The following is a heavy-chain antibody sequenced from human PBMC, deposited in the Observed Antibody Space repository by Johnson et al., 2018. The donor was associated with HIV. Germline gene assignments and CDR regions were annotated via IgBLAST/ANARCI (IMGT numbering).Heavy chain of an antibody. CDR1: GFTFSNYP. Sequence: VQLVESGGGLVQPGGSLRLSCAASGFTFSNYPMHWVRQVPGKGLEWVSGITWNSGSIGYADSVKGRFTISRDNAKNSLYLQMNSLRVEDTAFYYCAKDIGEEGAFDIWGQGTTVTVSS. V-gene: IGHV3-9*01. D-gene: IGHD3-16*01. CDR2: ITWNSGSI. J-gene: IGHJ3*02. CDR3: AKDIGEEGAFDI.